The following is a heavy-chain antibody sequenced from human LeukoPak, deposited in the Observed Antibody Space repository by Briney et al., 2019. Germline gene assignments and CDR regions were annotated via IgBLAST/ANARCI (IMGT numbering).Heavy chain of an antibody. CDR2: IKQDGSEK. D-gene: IGHD3-16*01. CDR3: ASGRQLGY. J-gene: IGHJ4*02. CDR1: GFTFSRYW. V-gene: IGHV3-7*01. Sequence: GGSLRLSCAASGFTFSRYWMSWVRQAPGKGLEWVANIKQDGSEKYYVDSVKGRFTISRDNAKNSLYLQMNSLRAEDTALYYCASGRQLGYWGQGTLVTVSS.